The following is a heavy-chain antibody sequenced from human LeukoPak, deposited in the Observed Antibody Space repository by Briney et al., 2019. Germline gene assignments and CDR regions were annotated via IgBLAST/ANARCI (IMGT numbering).Heavy chain of an antibody. V-gene: IGHV3-7*01. J-gene: IGHJ6*02. CDR2: IKQDGSEK. D-gene: IGHD2-2*01. CDR1: GFTFSSYW. Sequence: GGSLRLSCAASGFTFSSYWMSWVRQAPGKGLEWVANIKQDGSEKYYVDSVKGRFTISRDNAKNSLYLQMNSLRAEDTAVYYCARDCPVSSTSCYVYGMDVWGQGTTVTVSS. CDR3: ARDCPVSSTSCYVYGMDV.